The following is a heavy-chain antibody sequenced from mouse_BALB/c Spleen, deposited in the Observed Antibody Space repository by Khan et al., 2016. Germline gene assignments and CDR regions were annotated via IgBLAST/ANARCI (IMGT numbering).Heavy chain of an antibody. CDR2: IFPGAGTT. CDR1: GYTFTSYW. CDR3: ARYYYSLYYAMDY. Sequence: QLQQSGAELVKPGASVKLSCKTSGYTFTSYWIQWVKQRPGQGLGWIGEIFPGAGTTYYNEKFKGKATLTIDTSSSTAYMQLSSLTSEDSAVYFCARYYYSLYYAMDYWGQGTSVTVSS. J-gene: IGHJ4*01. V-gene: IGHV1S132*01. D-gene: IGHD1-1*01.